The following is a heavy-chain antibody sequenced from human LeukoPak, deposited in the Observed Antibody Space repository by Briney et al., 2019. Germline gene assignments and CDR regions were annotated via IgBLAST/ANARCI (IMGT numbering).Heavy chain of an antibody. V-gene: IGHV4-30-4*08. CDR2: IYYSGST. CDR1: GGSISSGDYY. Sequence: SETLSLTCTVSGGSISSGDYYWSWIRQPPGKGLEWIGYIYYSGSTNYNPSLKSRVTISVDTSKNQFSLKLSSVTAADTAVYYCARSFNDYGDYYDAFDIWGQGTMVTVSS. CDR3: ARSFNDYGDYYDAFDI. D-gene: IGHD4-17*01. J-gene: IGHJ3*02.